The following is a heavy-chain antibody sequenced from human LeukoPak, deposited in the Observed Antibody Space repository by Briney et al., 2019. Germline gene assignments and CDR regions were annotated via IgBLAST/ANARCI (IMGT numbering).Heavy chain of an antibody. Sequence: ASVKVSCKASGYTFTGYYMHWVRQAPGQGLEWMGWINPSGGSTSYAQKFQGRVTMTRDMSTSTDYMELSSLRSEDTAVYYCARDNSVEDTAWWFDPWGQGTLVTVSS. CDR1: GYTFTGYY. CDR3: ARDNSVEDTAWWFDP. D-gene: IGHD4-23*01. CDR2: INPSGGST. J-gene: IGHJ5*02. V-gene: IGHV1-46*01.